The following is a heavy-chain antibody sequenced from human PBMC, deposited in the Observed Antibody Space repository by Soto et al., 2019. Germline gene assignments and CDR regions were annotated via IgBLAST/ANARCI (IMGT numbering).Heavy chain of an antibody. CDR1: GFTVSSNY. V-gene: IGHV3-53*01. D-gene: IGHD3-22*01. Sequence: GGSLRLSCAASGFTVSSNYMSWVRQAPGKGLEWVSVIYSGGSTYYADSVKGRFTISRDNSKNTLYLQMNSLRAEDTAVYYCARDYGSSGRGPDYWGQGTLVAVSS. J-gene: IGHJ4*02. CDR2: IYSGGST. CDR3: ARDYGSSGRGPDY.